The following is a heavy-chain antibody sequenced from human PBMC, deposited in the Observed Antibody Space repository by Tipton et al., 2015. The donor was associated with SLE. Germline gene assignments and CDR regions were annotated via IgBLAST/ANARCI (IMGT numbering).Heavy chain of an antibody. V-gene: IGHV4-59*07. Sequence: TLSLTCTVSGGSISSYYWSWIRQPPGKGLEWIGYIYYSGSTNYNPSLKGRVTTSVDTSKNQFSLKLSSVTAADTAVYYCARSSIAARGGFDYWGQGTLVTVSS. CDR3: ARSSIAARGGFDY. CDR1: GGSISSYY. D-gene: IGHD6-6*01. CDR2: IYYSGST. J-gene: IGHJ4*02.